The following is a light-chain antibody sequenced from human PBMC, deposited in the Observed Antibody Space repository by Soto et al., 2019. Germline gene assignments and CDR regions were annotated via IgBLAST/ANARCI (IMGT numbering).Light chain of an antibody. V-gene: IGLV1-51*02. Sequence: QSVLTQPPSVSAAPGQKVTISCSGSSSNIGYNYVSWYQQLPGTAPRLLIYENIKRPSGIPDRFSGSKSGTSATLDITGLQTGDEADYYCGTWDSSLSVVMFGGGTKVTVL. CDR3: GTWDSSLSVVM. CDR2: ENI. CDR1: SSNIGYNY. J-gene: IGLJ3*02.